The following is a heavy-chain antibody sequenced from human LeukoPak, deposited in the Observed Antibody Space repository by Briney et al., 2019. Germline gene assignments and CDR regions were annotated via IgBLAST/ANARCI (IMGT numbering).Heavy chain of an antibody. V-gene: IGHV1-69*05. J-gene: IGHJ4*02. CDR3: ARELGGYFDY. D-gene: IGHD2-15*01. Sequence: SVKVSCKASGGTFSSYAISWERQAPGQGLEWMGGIIPIFGTANYAQKFQGRVTITTDESTSTAYMELSSLRSEDTAVYCCARELGGYFDYWGQGTLVTVSS. CDR1: GGTFSSYA. CDR2: IIPIFGTA.